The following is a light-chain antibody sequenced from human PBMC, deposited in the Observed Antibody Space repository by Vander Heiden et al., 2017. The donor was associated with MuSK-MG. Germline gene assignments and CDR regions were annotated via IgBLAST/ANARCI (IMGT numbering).Light chain of an antibody. V-gene: IGKV1-39*01. CDR1: QTISTY. CDR3: QQSYSTLTWT. Sequence: DIQMTQSPSSLTASVGDRVTITCRASQTISTYLNWYQQKPGKAPTLLIYAASSLQSGVPPRFSGSGSGTDFTLTISSLQPEDFATYYCQQSYSTLTWTFGEGTKVEIK. J-gene: IGKJ1*01. CDR2: AAS.